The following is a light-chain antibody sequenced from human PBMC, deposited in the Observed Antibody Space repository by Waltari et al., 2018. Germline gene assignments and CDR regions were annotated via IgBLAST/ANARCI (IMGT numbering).Light chain of an antibody. J-gene: IGKJ4*01. CDR1: QSVGST. Sequence: EIVVTQSPATLSVSPGERATLSCRASQSVGSTLAWIQQKPGQAPRLLLFGASTRATGIPARFSGSGSGTEFTLTISSLQSEDFAVYYCQQYYHWPLTFGGGTKVEIK. V-gene: IGKV3-15*01. CDR3: QQYYHWPLT. CDR2: GAS.